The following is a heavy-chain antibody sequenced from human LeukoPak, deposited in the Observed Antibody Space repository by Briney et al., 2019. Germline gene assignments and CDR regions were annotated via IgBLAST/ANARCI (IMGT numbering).Heavy chain of an antibody. V-gene: IGHV1-2*02. D-gene: IGHD2/OR15-2a*01. Sequence: ASVKVSCKSSGYTFTDYYIHWVREAPGQGLEWMGNVDPNSGGTNYAQKFQGRVTMTRDTSISTAYMELNSLRSDDAAVYYCVREGIGSTSKRFDHWGQGTLVTASS. CDR3: VREGIGSTSKRFDH. CDR2: VDPNSGGT. CDR1: GYTFTDYY. J-gene: IGHJ4*02.